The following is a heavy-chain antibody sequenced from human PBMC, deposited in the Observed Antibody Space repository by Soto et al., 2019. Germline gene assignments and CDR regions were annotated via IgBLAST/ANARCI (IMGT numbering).Heavy chain of an antibody. CDR2: ISAYNGNT. CDR3: ARDRFYDYVWGSYRPTPLDY. CDR1: GYTFTSYG. V-gene: IGHV1-18*01. D-gene: IGHD3-16*02. J-gene: IGHJ4*02. Sequence: QVPLVQSGAEVKKPGASVKVSCKASGYTFTSYGISWVRQAPGQGLEWMGWISAYNGNTNYAQKLQGRVTMTTDTSTSTAYMELRSLRSDDTAVYYCARDRFYDYVWGSYRPTPLDYWGQGTLVTVSS.